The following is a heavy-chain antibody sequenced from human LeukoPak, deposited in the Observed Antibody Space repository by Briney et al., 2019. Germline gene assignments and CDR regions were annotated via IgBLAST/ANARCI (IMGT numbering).Heavy chain of an antibody. J-gene: IGHJ6*02. CDR2: LYYSGST. CDR3: AREDYGDYVEVSHYYGMDV. V-gene: IGHV4-39*02. CDR1: GGSTGSSSYY. D-gene: IGHD4-17*01. Sequence: SETLSLTCTVSGGSTGSSSYYWGWIRQPPGKGLEGIGSLYYSGSTYYNPSLKSRVTISVDTYQNQFSLKLSSVTAADTAVYYCAREDYGDYVEVSHYYGMDVWGQGTTVTVSS.